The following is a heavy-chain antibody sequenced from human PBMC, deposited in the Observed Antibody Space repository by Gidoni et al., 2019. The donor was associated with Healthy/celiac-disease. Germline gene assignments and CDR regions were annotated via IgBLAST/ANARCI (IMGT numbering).Heavy chain of an antibody. CDR1: GFPFSSYA. V-gene: IGHV3-23*01. CDR2: ISGSGGST. CDR3: ARDMGGGYSYGPDY. J-gene: IGHJ4*02. D-gene: IGHD5-18*01. Sequence: EVQLLESGGGLVQTGGSLRLSCAASGFPFSSYAMSCVRQAPGKGLEWVSAISGSGGSTYYADSVKGRFTISRDNSKNTLYLQMNSLRAEDTAVYYCARDMGGGYSYGPDYWGQGTLVTVSS.